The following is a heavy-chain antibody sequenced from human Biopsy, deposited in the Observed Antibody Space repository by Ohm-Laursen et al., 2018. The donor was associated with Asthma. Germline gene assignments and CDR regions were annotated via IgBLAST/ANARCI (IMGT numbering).Heavy chain of an antibody. CDR1: GYTFINYA. CDR2: INAGNGNT. V-gene: IGHV1-3*01. D-gene: IGHD3-9*01. CDR3: ARTYYDFLTGQVNDAFAM. J-gene: IGHJ3*02. Sequence: ASVKVSCKASGYTFINYAIHWVRQAPGQRLEWIGWINAGNGNTKYSQKFQGRVTISRDTSESTAYMDMSSLRSEDTAVYYCARTYYDFLTGQVNDAFAMWGQGTMVTVSS.